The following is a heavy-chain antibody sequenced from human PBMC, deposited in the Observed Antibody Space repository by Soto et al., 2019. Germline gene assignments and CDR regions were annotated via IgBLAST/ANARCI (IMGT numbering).Heavy chain of an antibody. J-gene: IGHJ6*02. CDR3: AREWELPNYYGMDV. CDR1: GFTVSSNY. D-gene: IGHD1-26*01. Sequence: PGESLKISCAASGFTVSSNYMSWVRQAPGKGLEWVSVIYSGGSTYYADSVKGRFTISRDNSKNTVHLQMNSLRAEDTAVYYCAREWELPNYYGMDVWGQGTTVTVSS. CDR2: IYSGGST. V-gene: IGHV3-53*01.